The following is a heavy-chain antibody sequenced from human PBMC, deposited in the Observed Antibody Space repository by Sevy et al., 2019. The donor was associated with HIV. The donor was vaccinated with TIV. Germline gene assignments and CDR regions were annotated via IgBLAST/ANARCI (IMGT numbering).Heavy chain of an antibody. Sequence: ASVKVSCKTFGYTFKTYGISWVRQAPGQGLEWMGWISAYSGDTNFAQKLQGRVTMTTDTSTSTAYMELSSLGSDDTAVYFCARDKPQGVVIIPGSMWGGVDYWGQGTVVTVSS. CDR1: GYTFKTYG. J-gene: IGHJ4*02. V-gene: IGHV1-18*01. CDR3: ARDKPQGVVIIPGSMWGGVDY. CDR2: ISAYSGDT. D-gene: IGHD2-2*01.